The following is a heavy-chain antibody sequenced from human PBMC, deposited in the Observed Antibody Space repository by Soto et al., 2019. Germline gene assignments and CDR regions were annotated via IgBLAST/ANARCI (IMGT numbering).Heavy chain of an antibody. J-gene: IGHJ4*02. V-gene: IGHV3-23*01. D-gene: IGHD2-15*01. CDR3: AKIVPPANIVVVVAAIDY. CDR2: ISGSGGST. CDR1: GFTFSSYA. Sequence: EVQLLESGGGLVQPGGSLRLSCAASGFTFSSYAMSWVRQAPGKGLEWVSAISGSGGSTYYADSVKGRFTISRDNSKNTLYLQMNSLRAEDTAVYYCAKIVPPANIVVVVAAIDYWGQGTLVTVSS.